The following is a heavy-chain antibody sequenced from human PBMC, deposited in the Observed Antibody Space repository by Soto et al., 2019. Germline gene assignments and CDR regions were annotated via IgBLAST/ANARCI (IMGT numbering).Heavy chain of an antibody. D-gene: IGHD5-12*01. CDR2: IYYSGNT. Sequence: SETLSLTCTVSGGSISSGGYYWNWIRQHPGKGLEWIGYIYYSGNTYYNPSLKSRVTISVDTSKNQFSLKLNSMTAADTAMYYRARGYSGYPVKFDYWGQGTLVTVSS. CDR1: GGSISSGGYY. V-gene: IGHV4-31*03. CDR3: ARGYSGYPVKFDY. J-gene: IGHJ4*02.